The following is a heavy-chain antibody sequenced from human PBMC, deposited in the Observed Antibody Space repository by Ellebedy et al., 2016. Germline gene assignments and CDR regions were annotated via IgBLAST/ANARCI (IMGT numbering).Heavy chain of an antibody. CDR3: IRGYHYFDD. V-gene: IGHV3-30-3*01. J-gene: IGHJ4*02. CDR2: ISYDGNIQ. D-gene: IGHD1-1*01. CDR1: GFTVSDFA. Sequence: GESLKISXAASGFTVSDFAMHWVRQAPGKGLEWVALISYDGNIQYYADSVKGRFTIFRDTSRNTLSLQMDSLRAEDTAVYYCIRGYHYFDDWGQGTLVTVSS.